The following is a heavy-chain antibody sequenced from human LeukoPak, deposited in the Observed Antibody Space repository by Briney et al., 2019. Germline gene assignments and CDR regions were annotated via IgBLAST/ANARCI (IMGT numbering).Heavy chain of an antibody. CDR3: AREAERNDGWFDP. CDR2: VSPKTGRI. J-gene: IGHJ5*02. V-gene: IGHV1-8*01. Sequence: GAPVNVSYKASRYTFRIHDLNWVRQAPGQGREWMGWVSPKTGRIGYAPKFQGRVYMTANASLSTACMELSSLRSDDAAVYFCAREAERNDGWFDPWGQGTLVTVSS. CDR1: RYTFRIHD. D-gene: IGHD1-1*01.